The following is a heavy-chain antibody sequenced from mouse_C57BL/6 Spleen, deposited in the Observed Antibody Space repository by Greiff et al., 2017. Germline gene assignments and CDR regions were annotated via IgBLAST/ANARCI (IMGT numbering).Heavy chain of an antibody. V-gene: IGHV5-6*01. CDR2: ISSGGSYT. CDR1: GFTFSSYG. CDR3: ARHEDDYDGYAMDY. Sequence: EVQRVESGGDLVKPGGSLKLSCAASGFTFSSYGMSWVRQTPDKRLEWVATISSGGSYTYYPDSVKGRFTISRDNAKNTLYLQMSSLKSEDTAMYYCARHEDDYDGYAMDYWGQGTSVTVSS. J-gene: IGHJ4*01. D-gene: IGHD2-4*01.